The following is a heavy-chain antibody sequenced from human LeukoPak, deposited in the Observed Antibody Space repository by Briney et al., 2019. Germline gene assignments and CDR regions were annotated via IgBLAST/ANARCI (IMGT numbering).Heavy chain of an antibody. V-gene: IGHV3-30-3*01. CDR1: GFTFSSYA. D-gene: IGHD3-10*01. J-gene: IGHJ4*02. CDR2: ISYDGSNK. CDR3: ARDVVRGVIMYYFDY. Sequence: PGGSLRLSCAASGFTFSSYAMSWVRQAPGSGLEWVAVISYDGSNKYYADSVKGRFTISRDNSKNTLYLQMNSLRAEDTAVYYCARDVVRGVIMYYFDYWGQGTLVTVSS.